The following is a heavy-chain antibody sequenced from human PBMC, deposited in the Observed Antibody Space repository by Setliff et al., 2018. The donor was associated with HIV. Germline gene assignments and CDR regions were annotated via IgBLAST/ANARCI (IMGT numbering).Heavy chain of an antibody. J-gene: IGHJ1*01. CDR2: INDSGDT. CDR1: GGPLSGYC. Sequence: NPSETLSLTCGLYGGPLSGYCWTWIRQSPEKGLEWIGEINDSGDTKYNPSLMSRLSMSVEKSKNEFSLKVTSLTAADTGVYFCTRGPARRYPGSTVYGLWGQGTPVTVSS. CDR3: TRGPARRYPGSTVYGL. V-gene: IGHV4-34*01. D-gene: IGHD1-26*01.